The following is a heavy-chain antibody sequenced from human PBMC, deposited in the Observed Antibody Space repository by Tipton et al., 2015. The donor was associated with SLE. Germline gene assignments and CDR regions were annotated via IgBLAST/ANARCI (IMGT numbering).Heavy chain of an antibody. J-gene: IGHJ6*02. CDR1: GGSISSYY. D-gene: IGHD7-27*01. V-gene: IGHV4-59*01. CDR3: ARETTGDTYYCYGMDV. CDR2: IYYSGST. Sequence: LRLSCTVSGGSISSYYWSWIRQPPGKGLEWIGYIYYSGSTNYNPSLKSRVTISVDTSKNQFSLNLSSVTAADPAVYYCARETTGDTYYCYGMDVWGQGTTVTVSS.